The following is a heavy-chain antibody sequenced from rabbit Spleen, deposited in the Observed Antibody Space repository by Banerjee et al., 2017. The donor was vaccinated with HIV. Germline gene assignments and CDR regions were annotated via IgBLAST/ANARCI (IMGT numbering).Heavy chain of an antibody. J-gene: IGHJ4*01. CDR3: ARETSSGWGIVSFYFSL. V-gene: IGHV1S45*01. CDR2: IDIGPSETT. D-gene: IGHD4-1*01. CDR1: GLDFSSSYW. Sequence: QEQLVESGGGLVKPEGSLTLTCTASGLDFSSSYWICWVRQAPGKGLEWIACIDIGPSETTHYATWAKGRFTISRSSSTTVALRMTSLTAADTATYFCARETSSGWGIVSFYFSLWGPGTLVTVS.